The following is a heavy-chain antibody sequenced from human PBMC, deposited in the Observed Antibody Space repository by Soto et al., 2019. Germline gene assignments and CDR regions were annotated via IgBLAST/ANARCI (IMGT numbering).Heavy chain of an antibody. Sequence: QVQLQESGPGLVKPSQTLSLTCTVSGGSISSGGYYWSWIRQHPGKGLEWIGYIYYSGSTYYNPSLQSRVTISVDTSKNQFSLKLSSVTAAVTVVYYCARFALGYCIGGSCYFDYWGKGTLVTVSS. CDR3: ARFALGYCIGGSCYFDY. CDR2: IYYSGST. V-gene: IGHV4-31*03. J-gene: IGHJ4*02. CDR1: GGSISSGGYY. D-gene: IGHD2-15*01.